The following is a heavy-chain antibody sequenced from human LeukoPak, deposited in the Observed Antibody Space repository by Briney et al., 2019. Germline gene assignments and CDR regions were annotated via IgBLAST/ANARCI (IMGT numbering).Heavy chain of an antibody. CDR2: IYYSGST. Sequence: SETLSLTCTVSGGSISSSSYYWGWIRQPPGKGLEWIGSIYYSGSTYYNPSLKSRVTISVDTSKNQFSLKLSSVTAADTAVYYCARRPGIAAAEYSFDYWGQGTLVTVSS. CDR3: ARRPGIAAAEYSFDY. V-gene: IGHV4-39*01. D-gene: IGHD6-25*01. CDR1: GGSISSSSYY. J-gene: IGHJ4*02.